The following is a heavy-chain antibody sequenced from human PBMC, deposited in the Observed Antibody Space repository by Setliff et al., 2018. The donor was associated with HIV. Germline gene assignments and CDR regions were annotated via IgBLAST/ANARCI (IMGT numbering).Heavy chain of an antibody. CDR3: VRDQVGGGIDY. V-gene: IGHV3-23*01. CDR1: GFTFSSYA. CDR2: INAGGTTI. Sequence: GGSLRLSCAASGFTFSSYAMNWVRQAPGKGLEWLSVINAGGTTIYYADSVNGRFTISRDSSKSTLYLQMNSLTAEDTAVYYCVRDQVGGGIDYWGQGTLVTVSS. J-gene: IGHJ4*02. D-gene: IGHD6-25*01.